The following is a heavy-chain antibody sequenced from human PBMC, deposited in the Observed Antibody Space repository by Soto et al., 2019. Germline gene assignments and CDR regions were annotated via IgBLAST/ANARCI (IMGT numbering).Heavy chain of an antibody. Sequence: QVQLVQSGAEVKRPGASVKVSCKASGYTFTTYYMHWVRQAPGQGLEWLGIINPNGGSTTYAQKFQGRVTMTRDTSTSTVYLELSSLRSEDTAVYYCERAGYCSGGTCFPGNCDYWGQGTLVTVSA. CDR1: GYTFTTYY. CDR2: INPNGGST. V-gene: IGHV1-46*01. D-gene: IGHD2-15*01. J-gene: IGHJ4*02. CDR3: ERAGYCSGGTCFPGNCDY.